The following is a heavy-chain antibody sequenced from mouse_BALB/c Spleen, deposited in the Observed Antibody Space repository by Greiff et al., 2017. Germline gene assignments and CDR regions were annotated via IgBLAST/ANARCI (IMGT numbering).Heavy chain of an antibody. Sequence: VQLKQSGAELVKPGASVKLSCTASGFNIKDTYMHWVKQRPEQGLEWIGRIDPANGNTKYDPKFQGKATITADTSSNTAYLQLSSLTSEDTAVYYCARGWLRQGFDYWGQGTTLTVSS. J-gene: IGHJ2*01. D-gene: IGHD2-2*01. CDR2: IDPANGNT. CDR3: ARGWLRQGFDY. CDR1: GFNIKDTY. V-gene: IGHV14-3*02.